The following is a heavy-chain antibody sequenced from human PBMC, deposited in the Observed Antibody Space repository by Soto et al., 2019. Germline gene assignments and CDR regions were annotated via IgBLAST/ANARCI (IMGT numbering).Heavy chain of an antibody. J-gene: IGHJ3*02. CDR3: ASTWVVIDYDAFDI. CDR2: INHSGST. CDR1: GGSFSGYY. Sequence: SETLSLTCAVYGGSFSGYYWSWIRQPPGKGLEWIGEINHSGSTNYNPSLKSRVTISVDTSKNQFSLKLSSVTAADTAVYYCASTWVVIDYDAFDIWGQGTMVTVSS. D-gene: IGHD2-21*01. V-gene: IGHV4-34*01.